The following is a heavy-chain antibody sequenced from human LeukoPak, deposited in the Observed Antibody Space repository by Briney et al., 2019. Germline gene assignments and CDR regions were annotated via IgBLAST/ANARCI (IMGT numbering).Heavy chain of an antibody. CDR3: ARVRYCTNGVCPYYFDY. CDR1: GYTFTAYY. Sequence: GASVKVSCRTSGYTFTAYYFHSLRQAPGQGLAWMGWIDPNSGGTKYGQRFQGRVTMTTDTSISTAYMELNRLTSDDTAVYYCARVRYCTNGVCPYYFDYWGQGTLVTVSS. V-gene: IGHV1-2*02. D-gene: IGHD2-8*01. CDR2: IDPNSGGT. J-gene: IGHJ4*02.